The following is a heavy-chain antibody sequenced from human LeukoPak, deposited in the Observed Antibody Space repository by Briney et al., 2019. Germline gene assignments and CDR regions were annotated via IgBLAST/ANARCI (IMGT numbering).Heavy chain of an antibody. V-gene: IGHV3-33*08. CDR1: GFTFSSYA. CDR2: IWYDGSNK. CDR3: AREGGTVTRFDY. Sequence: GGSLRLSCAASGFTFSSYAMSWVRQAPGKGLEWVAVIWYDGSNKYYADSVEGRFTISRDNSKNTLYLQMNSLRAEDTAVYYCAREGGTVTRFDYWGQGTLVTVSS. J-gene: IGHJ4*02. D-gene: IGHD4-17*01.